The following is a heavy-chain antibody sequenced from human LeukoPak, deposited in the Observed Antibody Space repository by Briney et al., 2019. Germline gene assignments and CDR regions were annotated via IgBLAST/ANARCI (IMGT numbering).Heavy chain of an antibody. CDR2: IRSKAYGGTT. CDR1: GFTFDDYA. J-gene: IGHJ4*02. V-gene: IGHV3-49*03. D-gene: IGHD4-23*01. Sequence: GGSLRLSCTASGFTFDDYAMSWFRQAPGKGLEWVGFIRSKAYGGTTEYAASVKGRFTISRDDSKSIAYLQMNSLKTEDTAVYYCTRVKPGGQPFDYWGQGTLVTVSS. CDR3: TRVKPGGQPFDY.